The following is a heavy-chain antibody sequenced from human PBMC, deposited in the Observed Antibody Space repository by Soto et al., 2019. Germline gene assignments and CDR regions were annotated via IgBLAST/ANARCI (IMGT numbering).Heavy chain of an antibody. CDR3: ARALGYCSGDSCYPHYYGMDV. CDR1: GGSISSGGYS. CDR2: IYHSGST. V-gene: IGHV4-30-2*01. D-gene: IGHD2-15*01. Sequence: TSETLSLTCAVSGGSISSGGYSWSWIRQPPGKGLEWIGYIYHSGSTYYNPSLKSRVTISVDRSKNQFSLKLSSVTAADTAVYYCARALGYCSGDSCYPHYYGMDVWGQGTTVTVSS. J-gene: IGHJ6*02.